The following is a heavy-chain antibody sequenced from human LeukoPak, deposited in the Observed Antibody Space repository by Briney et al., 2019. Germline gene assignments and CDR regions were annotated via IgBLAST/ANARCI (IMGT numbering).Heavy chain of an antibody. CDR3: ARENGSSWYRGNYMDV. D-gene: IGHD6-13*01. V-gene: IGHV1-2*02. Sequence: ASVKVSCKASGYTFTGYYMHWVRQAPGQGLEWMGWINPNSGGTNYAQKFQGRVTMTRDTSISTAYMELSRLRSDDTAVYYCARENGSSWYRGNYMDVWGKGTTVTVSS. CDR2: INPNSGGT. J-gene: IGHJ6*03. CDR1: GYTFTGYY.